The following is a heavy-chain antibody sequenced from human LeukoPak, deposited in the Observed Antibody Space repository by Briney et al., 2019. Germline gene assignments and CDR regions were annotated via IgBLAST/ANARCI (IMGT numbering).Heavy chain of an antibody. CDR1: GFTFSGSA. Sequence: PGGSLRLSCAASGFTFSGSAMHWVRQASGKGLEWVGRIRSKANSYATAYAASVKGRFTISRDDSKNTAYLQMNSLKTEDTAVYYCTRSDGGNYYYYYGMDVWGQGTTVTVSS. D-gene: IGHD4-23*01. J-gene: IGHJ6*02. CDR3: TRSDGGNYYYYYGMDV. V-gene: IGHV3-73*01. CDR2: IRSKANSYAT.